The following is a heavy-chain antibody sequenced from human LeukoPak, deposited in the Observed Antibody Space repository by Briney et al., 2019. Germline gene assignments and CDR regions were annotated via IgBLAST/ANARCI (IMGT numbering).Heavy chain of an antibody. CDR1: GFAINSGHY. J-gene: IGHJ4*02. D-gene: IGHD2-2*01. CDR2: IHHSGST. Sequence: SETLSLTCGVSGFAINSGHYWGWIRQPPGEGLEWIGSIHHSGSTYYNPSLKSRVTISVDTSKNQFSLNLSSVTAADTAVYYCARLPYCSSTTCYSPYYFDYWGQGTLVTVSS. CDR3: ARLPYCSSTTCYSPYYFDY. V-gene: IGHV4-38-2*01.